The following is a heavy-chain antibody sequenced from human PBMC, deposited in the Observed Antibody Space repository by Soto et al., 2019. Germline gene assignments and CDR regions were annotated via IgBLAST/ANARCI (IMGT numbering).Heavy chain of an antibody. CDR2: ISSSGSTI. D-gene: IGHD5-12*01. Sequence: PGGVLRLSCAASGFTFSDYYMNWIRQAPGKGLEWVSYISSSGSTIYYADSVKGRFTISRDNAKNSLYLQMNSLRAEDTAVYYCARDFGDIVATDWSYFDYWGQGTLVTVSS. V-gene: IGHV3-11*01. CDR3: ARDFGDIVATDWSYFDY. CDR1: GFTFSDYY. J-gene: IGHJ4*02.